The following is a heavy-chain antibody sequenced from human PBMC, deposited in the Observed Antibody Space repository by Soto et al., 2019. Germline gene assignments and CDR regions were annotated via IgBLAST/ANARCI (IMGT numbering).Heavy chain of an antibody. CDR1: GYTFTSYG. D-gene: IGHD2-15*01. J-gene: IGHJ6*02. CDR2: ISAYNGNT. Sequence: ASVKVSCKASGYTFTSYGIRWVRQAPGQGLDWMGWISAYNGNTKYAQDLQGRVTMTTDTSTSTAYMELRSLRSDDTAVYYCARFSGGSYNTYYFYCGMDVWGQGTTVTVSS. CDR3: ARFSGGSYNTYYFYCGMDV. V-gene: IGHV1-18*01.